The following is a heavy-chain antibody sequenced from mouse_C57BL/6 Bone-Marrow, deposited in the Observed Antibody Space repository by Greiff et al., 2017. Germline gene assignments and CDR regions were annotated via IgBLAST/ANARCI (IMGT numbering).Heavy chain of an antibody. D-gene: IGHD1-1*01. CDR2: IYPRSGNT. J-gene: IGHJ3*01. CDR3: GVFYYYGSSYGFFAY. CDR1: GYTFTSYG. V-gene: IGHV1-81*01. Sequence: VQLQQSGAELARPGASVKLSCKASGYTFTSYGISWVKQRTGQGLEWIGEIYPRSGNTYYNEKFKGKATLTADESSSTAYMELRSLTSEDSAVYFCGVFYYYGSSYGFFAYWGQGTLVTVSA.